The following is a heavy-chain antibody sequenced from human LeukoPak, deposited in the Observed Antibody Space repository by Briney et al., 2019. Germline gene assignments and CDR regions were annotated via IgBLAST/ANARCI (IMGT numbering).Heavy chain of an antibody. CDR1: GGSISSSNCY. J-gene: IGHJ4*02. CDR2: FYYSGNT. Sequence: SETLSLTCTVSGGSISSSNCYWGWIRQPPGKGLEWIGSFYYSGNTYYNPSLKSRVIISVDTSKNQFSLKLSSVTAADTAVFYCARLLVGPSLPDYWGQGTLVTVSS. D-gene: IGHD1-26*01. V-gene: IGHV4-39*01. CDR3: ARLLVGPSLPDY.